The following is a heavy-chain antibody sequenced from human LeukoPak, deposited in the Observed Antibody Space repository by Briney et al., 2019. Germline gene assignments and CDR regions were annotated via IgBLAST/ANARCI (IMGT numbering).Heavy chain of an antibody. V-gene: IGHV3-30*02. CDR1: GFTYSSYG. J-gene: IGHJ5*02. D-gene: IGHD3-3*01. Sequence: GGSLRLSCAASGFTYSSYGMHWVRQAPGKGLERVAFIRYDGSNKYYADSVKGRFTISRDNSKNTLYLQMNSLRAEDTAVYYCAEGRLFYDFWSGTLFDPWGQGTLVTVSS. CDR2: IRYDGSNK. CDR3: AEGRLFYDFWSGTLFDP.